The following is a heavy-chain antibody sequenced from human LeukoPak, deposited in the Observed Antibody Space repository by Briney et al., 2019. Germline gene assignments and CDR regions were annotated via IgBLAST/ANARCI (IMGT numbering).Heavy chain of an antibody. J-gene: IGHJ6*02. V-gene: IGHV3-21*01. CDR1: GFTFSSYS. D-gene: IGHD2-21*02. CDR2: ISSSSSYI. CDR3: ARLWGDTYYYYGMDV. Sequence: GGSLRLSCAASGFTFSSYSMNWVRQAPGKGLEWVSSISSSSSYIYYADSVKGRFTISRDNAKNSLYLQMNSLRAEDTAVYYCARLWGDTYYYYGMDVWGQGTTVTVSS.